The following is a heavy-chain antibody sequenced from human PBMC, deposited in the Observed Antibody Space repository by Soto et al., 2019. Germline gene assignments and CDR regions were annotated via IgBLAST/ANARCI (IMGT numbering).Heavy chain of an antibody. V-gene: IGHV1-3*01. Sequence: ASVKVSCKGSGYSLTGYAIHWVRQAPGQSLEWMGWINAGGGGTKYSQKLQGRVTITRDTSATTVYLDLSSLRYEDTAMYYCAREKGSAGSFDFWGQGTLVTVSS. D-gene: IGHD6-13*01. CDR1: GYSLTGYA. J-gene: IGHJ4*02. CDR3: AREKGSAGSFDF. CDR2: INAGGGGT.